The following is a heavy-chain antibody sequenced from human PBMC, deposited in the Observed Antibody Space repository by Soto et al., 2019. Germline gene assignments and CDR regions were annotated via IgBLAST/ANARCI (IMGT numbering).Heavy chain of an antibody. CDR1: GYTFTSYG. J-gene: IGHJ3*02. Sequence: ASVKVSCKASGYTFTSYGISWVRQAPGQGLEWKGWISAYNGNTNYSQKLQGRVTMTTDTSTSTAYMELRSLRSDDTAVYYCARGPFELEPRANDAFDIWGQGTMVTVSS. V-gene: IGHV1-18*01. CDR3: ARGPFELEPRANDAFDI. D-gene: IGHD1-1*01. CDR2: ISAYNGNT.